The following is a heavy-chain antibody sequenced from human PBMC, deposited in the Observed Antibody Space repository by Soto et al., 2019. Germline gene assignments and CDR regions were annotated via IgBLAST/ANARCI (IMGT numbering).Heavy chain of an antibody. CDR3: ARDRSSSWYNGTFYFDS. V-gene: IGHV1-69*06. D-gene: IGHD6-19*01. Sequence: QVQLVQSGAEVRKPGSSVTVSCNASGGTFTTYDISWVRQAPGQGLEWMGGIIPLFDATKYAQKFQGRVTMTADKSTGTAYMELSSLRSEDTAMYYCARDRSSSWYNGTFYFDSWGQGTLVTVSS. J-gene: IGHJ4*02. CDR2: IIPLFDAT. CDR1: GGTFTTYD.